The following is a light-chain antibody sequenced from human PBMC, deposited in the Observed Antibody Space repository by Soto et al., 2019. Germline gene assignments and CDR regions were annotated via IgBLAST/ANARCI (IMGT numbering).Light chain of an antibody. CDR2: DVT. Sequence: QSALTQPRSVSGSPGQSVTISCTGTSSDVGGYNYVSWYQQHPGKAPKFMIYDVTKRPSGVPDRFSGSKSGNTASLTISGLQAEDEADYYCCSYAGSYTYVFGTVTKLTVL. CDR3: CSYAGSYTYV. V-gene: IGLV2-11*01. CDR1: SSDVGGYNY. J-gene: IGLJ1*01.